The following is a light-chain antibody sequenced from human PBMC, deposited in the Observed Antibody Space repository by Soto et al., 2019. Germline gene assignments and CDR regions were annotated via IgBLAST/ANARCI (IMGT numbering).Light chain of an antibody. Sequence: DIVMTQSPDSLTVSLGGRATINCRSSQSVLYSSNNKNYLAWYQQKAGQPPRLLINLASTRDSGVPDRFSGSGSGTDFTLTISSLQSEDFAVYYCQQYNNWPLTFGGGTKVDIK. CDR3: QQYNNWPLT. J-gene: IGKJ4*01. CDR1: QSVLYSSNNKNY. CDR2: LAS. V-gene: IGKV4-1*01.